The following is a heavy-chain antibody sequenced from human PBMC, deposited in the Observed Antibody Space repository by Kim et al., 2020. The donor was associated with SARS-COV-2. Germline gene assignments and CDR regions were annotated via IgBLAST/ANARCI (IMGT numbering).Heavy chain of an antibody. V-gene: IGHV4-59*01. J-gene: IGHJ4*02. CDR3: ASNVGGYQPFDY. Sequence: NFNPSLKSRVTISVDTSKNQFSLKLRTVTAADTAVYYCASNVGGYQPFDYWGQGTLVTVSS. D-gene: IGHD2-2*01.